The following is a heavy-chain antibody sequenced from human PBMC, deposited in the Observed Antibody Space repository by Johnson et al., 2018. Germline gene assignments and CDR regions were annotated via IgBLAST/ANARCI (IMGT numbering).Heavy chain of an antibody. J-gene: IGHJ4*02. Sequence: VQLVESGGGVVQPGRSLRLSCAASGFTFSSYGMHWVRQAPGKGLEWVAVIWYDERKKYYADPVKGRFTISRQNSTHTLYMQMNSLRAEDTDVNYCAGDYALGSSWYLFDYWGQGALVTGSS. CDR2: IWYDERKK. CDR3: AGDYALGSSWYLFDY. CDR1: GFTFSSYG. D-gene: IGHD6-13*01. V-gene: IGHV3-33*08.